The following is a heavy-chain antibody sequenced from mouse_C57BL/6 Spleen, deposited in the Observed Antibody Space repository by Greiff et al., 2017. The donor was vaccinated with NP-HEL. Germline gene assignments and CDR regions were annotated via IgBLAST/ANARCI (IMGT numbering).Heavy chain of an antibody. CDR3: ARRDDYDGYYAMDY. Sequence: QVHVKQSGAELVRPGTSVKMSCKASGYTFTNYWIGWAKQRPGHGLEWIGDIYPGGGYTNYNEKFKGKATLTADKSSSTAYMQFSSLTSEDSAIYYCARRDDYDGYYAMDYWGQGTSVTVSS. CDR1: GYTFTNYW. CDR2: IYPGGGYT. J-gene: IGHJ4*01. D-gene: IGHD2-4*01. V-gene: IGHV1-63*01.